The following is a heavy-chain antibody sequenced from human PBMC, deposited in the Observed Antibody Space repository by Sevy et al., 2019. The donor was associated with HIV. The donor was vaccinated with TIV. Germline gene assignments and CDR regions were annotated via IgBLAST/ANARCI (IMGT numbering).Heavy chain of an antibody. J-gene: IGHJ4*02. CDR2: ISGSGGST. CDR3: AKEGYSSGWPIDY. V-gene: IGHV3-23*01. D-gene: IGHD6-19*01. CDR1: GFTFSTYG. Sequence: WGSLRLSCAASGFTFSTYGMHWVRQAPGKGLEWVSAISGSGGSTYYADSVKGRFTISRDNSKNTLFLQTNSLRAEDTAVYYCAKEGYSSGWPIDYWGQGTLVTVSS.